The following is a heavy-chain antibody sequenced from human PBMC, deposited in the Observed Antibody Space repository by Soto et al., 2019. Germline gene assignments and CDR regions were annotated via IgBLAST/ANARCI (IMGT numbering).Heavy chain of an antibody. J-gene: IGHJ6*02. Sequence: GGSLRLSCAASGFTFSSYDMHWVRQATGKGLEWVSAIGTAGDTYYPGSVKGRFTISRENAKNSLYLQMISLRAEDTSVYYCARGGTVVNYYYYGMDVWGQGTTVTVSS. V-gene: IGHV3-13*01. D-gene: IGHD4-17*01. CDR1: GFTFSSYD. CDR3: ARGGTVVNYYYYGMDV. CDR2: IGTAGDT.